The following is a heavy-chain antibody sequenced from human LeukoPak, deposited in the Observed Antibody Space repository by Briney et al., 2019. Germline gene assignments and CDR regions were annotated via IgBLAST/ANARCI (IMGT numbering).Heavy chain of an antibody. V-gene: IGHV3-48*03. J-gene: IGHJ4*02. CDR2: ISSSGSTI. D-gene: IGHD6-13*01. CDR3: ARSLYSSSWYGDYFDY. CDR1: GFTFSSYE. Sequence: PGGSLRLSCAASGFTFSSYEMNWVRQAPGKGLEWVSYISSSGSTIYYADSVKGRFTISRDNAKNSLYLQMNSLRAEDTAVYYCARSLYSSSWYGDYFDYWGQRTLVTVSS.